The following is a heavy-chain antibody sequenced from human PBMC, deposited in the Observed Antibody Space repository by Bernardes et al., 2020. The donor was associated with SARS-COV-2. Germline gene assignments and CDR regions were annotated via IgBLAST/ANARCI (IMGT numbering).Heavy chain of an antibody. Sequence: SETLSLTCTVSGGSISSYYWTWIRQPPGKGLEWIGYIFYSWTTNYNPSLNSRVTISVDTSKNQFSLKLNSVTAADTAVYYCARGSTAYDFWGGYRGMYYFDYWGQGTLVTVSS. CDR2: IFYSWTT. D-gene: IGHD3-3*01. CDR1: GGSISSYY. CDR3: ARGSTAYDFWGGYRGMYYFDY. V-gene: IGHV4-59*01. J-gene: IGHJ4*02.